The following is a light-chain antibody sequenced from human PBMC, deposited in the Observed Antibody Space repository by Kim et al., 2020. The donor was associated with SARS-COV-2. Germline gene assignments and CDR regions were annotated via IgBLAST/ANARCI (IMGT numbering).Light chain of an antibody. CDR1: SSDVGAHSH. V-gene: IGLV2-14*03. J-gene: IGLJ3*02. CDR2: DVS. Sequence: QSALTQAASVSGSPGQSITISCTGTSSDVGAHSHVSWYQQHPGKAPKLMIYDVSNRPSGVSNRFSGSKSGNTASLTISGLQAEDEADYYCSSYKTTNTWVFGGGTQLTVL. CDR3: SSYKTTNTWV.